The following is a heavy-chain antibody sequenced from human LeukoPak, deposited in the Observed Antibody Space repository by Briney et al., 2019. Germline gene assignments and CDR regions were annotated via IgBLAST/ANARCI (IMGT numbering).Heavy chain of an antibody. CDR1: GFSLSTSGMS. CDR2: IVWDDDK. D-gene: IGHD3-22*01. CDR3: ARIRYYYDSSGYSSTYYFDY. Sequence: ESGPALLQPTQTLTLTCTFSGFSLSTSGMSVNWIRQPPGKALEWLSRIVWDDDKYYSTSLKTRLTISKDTSKNQVVLTLTNMDPVDTATYYCARIRYYYDSSGYSSTYYFDYWGQGTLVTVSS. V-gene: IGHV2-70*11. J-gene: IGHJ4*02.